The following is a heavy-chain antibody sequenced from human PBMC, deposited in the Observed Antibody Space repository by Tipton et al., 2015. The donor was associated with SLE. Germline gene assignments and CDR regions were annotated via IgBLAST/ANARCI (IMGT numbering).Heavy chain of an antibody. J-gene: IGHJ4*02. CDR3: ARLVAVAGYYFDY. Sequence: GSLRLSCAASGFTFSSYWMSWVRQAPGKGLEWVANIKQDGSEKYYVDSEKGRFTISRDNAKNSLYLQMNSLRAEDTAVYYCARLVAVAGYYFDYWGQGTLVTVSS. CDR1: GFTFSSYW. V-gene: IGHV3-7*01. D-gene: IGHD6-19*01. CDR2: IKQDGSEK.